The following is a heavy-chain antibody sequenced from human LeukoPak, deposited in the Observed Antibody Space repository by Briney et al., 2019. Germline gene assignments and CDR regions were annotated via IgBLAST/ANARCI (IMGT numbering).Heavy chain of an antibody. D-gene: IGHD6-19*01. CDR1: GFSFSTYD. CDR2: ISGRDLTT. J-gene: IGHJ4*02. Sequence: QTGGTLRLSCAASGFSFSTYDMNWVRQAPGKGLEWISTISGRDLTTHYADSVKGRFTISRDNSKNTLYLQMNSLRAEDTAVYYCSSGWYEFDYWGQGTLVTVSS. CDR3: SSGWYEFDY. V-gene: IGHV3-23*01.